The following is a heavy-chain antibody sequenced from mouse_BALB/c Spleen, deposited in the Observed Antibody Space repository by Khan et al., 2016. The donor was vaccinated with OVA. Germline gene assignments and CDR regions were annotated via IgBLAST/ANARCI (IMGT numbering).Heavy chain of an antibody. CDR3: ARGNFPFTY. CDR2: ISYIGST. CDR1: GDSITNGY. Sequence: EVELVESGPSLVKPSQTLSLTCSVTGDSITNGYSNWIRKFPGNELEYMGYISYIGSTYYNPSLKSRISITRDTSKNQYHLQLNSVTTEDTATYYCARGNFPFTYWGQGTLVTVSA. J-gene: IGHJ3*01. V-gene: IGHV3-8*02.